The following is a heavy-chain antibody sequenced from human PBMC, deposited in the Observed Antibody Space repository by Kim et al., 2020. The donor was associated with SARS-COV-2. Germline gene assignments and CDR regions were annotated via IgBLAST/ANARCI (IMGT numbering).Heavy chain of an antibody. Sequence: ASVKVSCKASGNAFTRDPIHWVRQAPGQGLEWMGWISAGNGDTRDSQNFQGRVTITRDTSASTADMELSSLRSEDTAIYYCARGFGSWYQYIYDWGQGTLVTVPS. J-gene: IGHJ1*01. CDR3: ARGFGSWYQYIYD. V-gene: IGHV1-3*01. D-gene: IGHD6-13*01. CDR2: ISAGNGDT. CDR1: GNAFTRDP.